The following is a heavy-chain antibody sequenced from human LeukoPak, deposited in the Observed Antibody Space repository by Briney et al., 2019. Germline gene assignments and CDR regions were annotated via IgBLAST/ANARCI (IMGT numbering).Heavy chain of an antibody. J-gene: IGHJ4*02. CDR2: IYYSGST. Sequence: KASETLSLTCTVSGGSISSYYWSWIRQPPGKGLEWIGYIYYSGSTNYNPSLKSRVTISVDTSKNQFSLKLSSVTAADTAVYYCARGRWGPRDFDYWGQGTLVTVSS. CDR3: ARGRWGPRDFDY. D-gene: IGHD3-16*01. CDR1: GGSISSYY. V-gene: IGHV4-59*01.